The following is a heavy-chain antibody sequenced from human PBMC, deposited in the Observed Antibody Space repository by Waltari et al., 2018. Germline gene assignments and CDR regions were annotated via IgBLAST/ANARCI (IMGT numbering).Heavy chain of an antibody. CDR1: GFNVSSNY. V-gene: IGHV3-53*02. Sequence: EVQLVETGGGLIQPGGSLRLSCAASGFNVSSNYMSWVRQAPGKGLEWVSVIYSGGSTYYADSVKGRFTISRDNSKNTLYLQMNSLRAEDTAVYYGASNGYSGPRRSYYFDYWGQGTLVTVSS. D-gene: IGHD5-12*01. CDR2: IYSGGST. J-gene: IGHJ4*02. CDR3: ASNGYSGPRRSYYFDY.